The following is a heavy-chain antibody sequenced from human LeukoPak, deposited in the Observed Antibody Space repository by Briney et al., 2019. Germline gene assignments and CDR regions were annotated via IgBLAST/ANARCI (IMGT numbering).Heavy chain of an antibody. V-gene: IGHV3-30*03. J-gene: IGHJ5*02. CDR2: ISYDGSNK. CDR3: AREDPPNRFDP. Sequence: PGGSLRLSCAASGFTFSSYGMHWVRQAPGKGLEWVALISYDGSNKYYADSVKGRFTISRDNSKNTLYLQMNSLRAEDTAVYYCAREDPPNRFDPWGQGTLVTVSS. D-gene: IGHD1-14*01. CDR1: GFTFSSYG.